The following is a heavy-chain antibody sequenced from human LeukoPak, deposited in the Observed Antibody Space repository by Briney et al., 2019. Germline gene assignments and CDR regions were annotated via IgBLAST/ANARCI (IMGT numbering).Heavy chain of an antibody. V-gene: IGHV4-59*01. CDR1: GGSISSYY. CDR2: IYYSGST. Sequence: SETLSLTCTVSGGSISSYYWSRIRQPPGKGLEWIGYIYYSGSTNYNPSLKSRVTISVDTSKNQFSLKLSSVTAADTAVYYCARGGSGISNAFDIWGQGTMVTVSS. J-gene: IGHJ3*02. D-gene: IGHD3-10*01. CDR3: ARGGSGISNAFDI.